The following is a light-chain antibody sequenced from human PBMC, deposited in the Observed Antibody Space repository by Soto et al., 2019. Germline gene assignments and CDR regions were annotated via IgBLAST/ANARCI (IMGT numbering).Light chain of an antibody. CDR2: EVS. CDR1: SSDIGGYNY. CDR3: SSYTSSSTLV. V-gene: IGLV2-14*01. J-gene: IGLJ2*01. Sequence: QSALTQPASVSGSRGQSITISCTGTSSDIGGYNYVSWYQHHPGRAPKLMIYEVSNRPSGISSRFSGSKSGNTASLTISGLQAEDEAAYYCSSYTSSSTLVFGGGTKLTVL.